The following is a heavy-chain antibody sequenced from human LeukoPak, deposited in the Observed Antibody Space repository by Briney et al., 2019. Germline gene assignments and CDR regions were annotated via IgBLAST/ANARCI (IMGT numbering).Heavy chain of an antibody. CDR2: IYHSGST. J-gene: IGHJ3*02. CDR1: GGSISSSNW. Sequence: SETLSLTCAVSGGSISSSNWWSWVRQPPGKGLEWIGEIYHSGSTNYNPSLKSRVTISVDKSKNQFSLKLSSVTAADTAVYYCARDTHSYGYGGFAFDIWGQGTMVTVSS. D-gene: IGHD5-18*01. CDR3: ARDTHSYGYGGFAFDI. V-gene: IGHV4-4*02.